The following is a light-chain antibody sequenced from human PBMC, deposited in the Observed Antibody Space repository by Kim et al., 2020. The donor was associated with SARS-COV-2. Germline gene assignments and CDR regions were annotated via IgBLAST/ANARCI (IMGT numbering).Light chain of an antibody. CDR2: RDM. CDR1: SVGNKY. CDR3: QAWDSDSYVA. J-gene: IGLJ1*01. Sequence: VSPGQTANINCYGESVGNKYVSWYQQRAGQSPVLVIYRDMKRPSGIPEIMSASNSGSSATLTISETQDMDEADYYCQAWDSDSYVAFGGGTKVTVL. V-gene: IGLV3-1*01.